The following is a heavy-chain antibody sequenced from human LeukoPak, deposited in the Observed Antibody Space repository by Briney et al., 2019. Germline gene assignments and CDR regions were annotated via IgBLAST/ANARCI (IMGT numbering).Heavy chain of an antibody. CDR2: ISGSGGST. D-gene: IGHD6-13*01. J-gene: IGHJ4*02. CDR3: AKDKKQQLVPDYFDY. CDR1: GFTFSSNA. Sequence: PGRSLRLSCAASGFTFSSNAMSWVRQAPGKGLEWVSAISGSGGSTYYADSVKGRFTISRDNSKNTLYLQMNSLRAEDTAVYYCAKDKKQQLVPDYFDYWGQGTLVTVSS. V-gene: IGHV3-23*01.